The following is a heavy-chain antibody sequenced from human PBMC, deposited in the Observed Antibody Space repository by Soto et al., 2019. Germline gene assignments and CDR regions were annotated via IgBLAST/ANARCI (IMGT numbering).Heavy chain of an antibody. D-gene: IGHD3-10*01. Sequence: WGSRRLSCAASGFIFSGSAIHWVRQAPGKGLEWVGRIRSRANNYATSSGASVRGRFTFFRDDSKNMAYLQMNTLKTEDTAIYYCARGQQAAIGDSYYHGPEVWGHGTSVIVSS. CDR2: IRSRANNYAT. V-gene: IGHV3-73*01. J-gene: IGHJ6*02. CDR3: ARGQQAAIGDSYYHGPEV. CDR1: GFIFSGSA.